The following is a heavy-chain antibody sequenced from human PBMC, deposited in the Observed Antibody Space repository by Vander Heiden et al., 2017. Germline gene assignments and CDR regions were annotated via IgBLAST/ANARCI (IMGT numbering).Heavy chain of an antibody. D-gene: IGHD2-2*01. Sequence: QVQLVESGGGVVQPGRSLRLSCAASGLTFSSSAMHWVRQAPGKGLEWVAVITYAGSNKYYADSVTGRFTISRDNSKNTLYLQMNSLRVEDTAVYYCARDEDYAYYFDYWGQGTLVTVSS. V-gene: IGHV3-30*01. CDR2: ITYAGSNK. CDR1: GLTFSSSA. J-gene: IGHJ4*02. CDR3: ARDEDYAYYFDY.